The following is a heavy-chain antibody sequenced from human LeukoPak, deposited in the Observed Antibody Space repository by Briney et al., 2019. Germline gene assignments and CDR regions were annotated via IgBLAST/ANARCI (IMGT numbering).Heavy chain of an antibody. J-gene: IGHJ6*03. Sequence: SETLSLTCNVSGASISSSTYHWGWIRQPPGKGLEWIASIYYRGRTYYNPSLKSRVTISVDTSKNQFSLKLSFVTAADTAVYYCARGPDSSRWYYYYMDVWGKGTTVTVSS. CDR2: IYYRGRT. CDR3: ARGPDSSRWYYYYMDV. CDR1: GASISSSTYH. V-gene: IGHV4-39*07. D-gene: IGHD6-13*01.